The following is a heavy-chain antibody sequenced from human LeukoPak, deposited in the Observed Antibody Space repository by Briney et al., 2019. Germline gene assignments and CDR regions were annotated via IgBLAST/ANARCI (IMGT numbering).Heavy chain of an antibody. V-gene: IGHV3-7*01. CDR2: IKQDGSEK. CDR3: ARVKNDFWSGPDAFDI. J-gene: IGHJ3*02. CDR1: GFTFSSYW. D-gene: IGHD3-3*01. Sequence: GGSLRLSCAASGFTFSSYWMSWVRQAPGKGLEWVANIKQDGSEKYYVDSVKGRFTISRDNAKNSLYLQMNSLRAEDTAVYYCARVKNDFWSGPDAFDIWGQGTMVTVSS.